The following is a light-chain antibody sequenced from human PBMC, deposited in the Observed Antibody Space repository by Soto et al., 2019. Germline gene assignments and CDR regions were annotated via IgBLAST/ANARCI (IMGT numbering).Light chain of an antibody. Sequence: ETTLTQSPDTLSLSPGEGATLSCRASQIIGSAYLAWYQQKPGQAPRLLIFGASTRATGTPHRFSGSGSGTDFTLTISALESEDGGVYYCQHYGRSPSFGRGTKVEIK. V-gene: IGKV3-20*01. CDR2: GAS. CDR3: QHYGRSPS. J-gene: IGKJ1*01. CDR1: QIIGSAY.